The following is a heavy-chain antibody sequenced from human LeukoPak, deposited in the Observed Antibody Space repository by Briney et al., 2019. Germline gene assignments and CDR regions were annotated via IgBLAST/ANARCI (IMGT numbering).Heavy chain of an antibody. Sequence: SHTLSLTCAISGDSVSSNSAAWNWIRQSPSRGLEWLGRTYYRSKWYNDYAVSVKSRITINPDTSKNQFSLQLNSVTPEDTAVYYCARDPAEDYYDSSGHKYYFDYWGQGTLVTVSS. D-gene: IGHD3-22*01. J-gene: IGHJ4*02. CDR3: ARDPAEDYYDSSGHKYYFDY. CDR2: TYYRSKWYN. CDR1: GDSVSSNSAA. V-gene: IGHV6-1*01.